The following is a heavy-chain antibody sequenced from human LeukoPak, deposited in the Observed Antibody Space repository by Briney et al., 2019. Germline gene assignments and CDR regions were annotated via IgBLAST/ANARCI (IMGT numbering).Heavy chain of an antibody. CDR1: GYTFTGYY. Sequence: GASVKVSCKASGYTFTGYYMHWVRQAPGQGLEWMGWINPNSGGTNYAQKFQGRVTMTRDTSISTAYMELSRLRSDDTAVYYCARDLDAAMERFDYWGQGTLVTVSS. CDR2: INPNSGGT. J-gene: IGHJ4*02. CDR3: ARDLDAAMERFDY. V-gene: IGHV1-2*02. D-gene: IGHD5-18*01.